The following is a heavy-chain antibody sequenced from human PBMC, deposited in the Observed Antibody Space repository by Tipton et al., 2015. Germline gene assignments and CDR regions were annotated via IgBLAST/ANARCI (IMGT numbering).Heavy chain of an antibody. CDR3: ARDRACSGGSCYFWFDR. CDR2: IIPMSGIT. D-gene: IGHD2-15*01. CDR1: GGIFSSYG. V-gene: IGHV1-69*17. Sequence: QSGAEVKKPGSSVKVSCKTSGGIFSSYGITWVRQAPGQGLEWMGGIIPMSGITNYAQKFQGRVAITADKSTRTAYMELRRLRSEDTAVYYCARDRACSGGSCYFWFDRWGQGTLVSVSP. J-gene: IGHJ5*02.